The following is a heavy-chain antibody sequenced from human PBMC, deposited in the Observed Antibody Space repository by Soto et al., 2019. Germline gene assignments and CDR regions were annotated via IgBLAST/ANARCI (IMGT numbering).Heavy chain of an antibody. CDR2: INAGNGNT. J-gene: IGHJ5*02. D-gene: IGHD3-22*01. V-gene: IGHV1-3*01. CDR3: ARGSGYYYWFDP. CDR1: GYTFTSYA. Sequence: GASVKVSCKASGYTFTSYAMHWVRQAPGQRLEWMGWINAGNGNTKYSQKFQGRVTITRDTSASTAYMELSSLRSEDTAVYYCARGSGYYYWFDPWGQGTLVTVSS.